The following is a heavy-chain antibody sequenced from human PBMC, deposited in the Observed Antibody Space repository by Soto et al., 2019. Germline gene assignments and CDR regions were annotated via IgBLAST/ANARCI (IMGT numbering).Heavy chain of an antibody. CDR2: IYWDDDK. CDR3: AHIQYDFWSGYYIQFYFDY. D-gene: IGHD3-3*01. Sequence: SGPTLVKPTQTLTLTCTFSGFSLSTSGVGVGWIRQPPGKALEWLALIYWDDDKRYSPSLKSRLTITKDTSKNQVVLTMTNMDPVDTATYYCAHIQYDFWSGYYIQFYFDYWGQGTLVTVSS. CDR1: GFSLSTSGVG. J-gene: IGHJ4*02. V-gene: IGHV2-5*02.